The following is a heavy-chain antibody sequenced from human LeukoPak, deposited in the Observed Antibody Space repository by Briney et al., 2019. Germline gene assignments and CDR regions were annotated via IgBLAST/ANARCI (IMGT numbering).Heavy chain of an antibody. CDR2: INPDSGIT. Sequence: ASVKVSCKASGYTFTSYKMHWVRQAPGQGLEWMGMINPDSGITTYAQKFQGRVTINRDTSTSTVYMELSSLRSEDTAVYYCAKDLSIHYYDDSGYSQPHDNWGQGTLVTVSS. V-gene: IGHV1-46*01. D-gene: IGHD3-22*01. J-gene: IGHJ4*02. CDR1: GYTFTSYK. CDR3: AKDLSIHYYDDSGYSQPHDN.